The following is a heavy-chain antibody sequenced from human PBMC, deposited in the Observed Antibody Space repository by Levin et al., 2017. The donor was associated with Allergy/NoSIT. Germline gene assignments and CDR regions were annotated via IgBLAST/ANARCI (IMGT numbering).Heavy chain of an antibody. V-gene: IGHV3-33*01. CDR2: IWYDGSNK. CDR1: GFTFSSYG. CDR3: AREPSGPAGLNYYYMDV. Sequence: GGSLRLSCAASGFTFSSYGMHWVRQAPGKGLEWVAVIWYDGSNKYYADSVKGRFTISRDNSKNTLYLQMNSLRAEDTAVYYCAREPSGPAGLNYYYMDVWGKGTTVTVSS. J-gene: IGHJ6*03. D-gene: IGHD6-13*01.